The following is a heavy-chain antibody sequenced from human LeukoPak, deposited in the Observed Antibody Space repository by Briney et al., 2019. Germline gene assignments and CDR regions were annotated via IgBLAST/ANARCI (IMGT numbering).Heavy chain of an antibody. CDR2: IYYSGST. CDR3: ARGLAYYYYMDV. Sequence: SETLSLTCTVSGGSLSSSGYYWGWIRQPPGKGLEWIGSIYYSGSTYYNPSLKSRVTISVDTSKNQFSLKLSSVTAADTAVYYCARGLAYYYYMDVWGKGTTVTVSS. J-gene: IGHJ6*03. CDR1: GGSLSSSGYY. V-gene: IGHV4-39*07. D-gene: IGHD5/OR15-5a*01.